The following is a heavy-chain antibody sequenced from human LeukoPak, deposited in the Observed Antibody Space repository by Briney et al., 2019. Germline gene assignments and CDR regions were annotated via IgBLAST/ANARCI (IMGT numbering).Heavy chain of an antibody. Sequence: SETLSLTCTVSGYSISSGYYWGWIRQPPGKGLEWIGSIYHSGSTYYNPSLKSRVTISVDTSKNQFSLKLSSVTAADTAVYYCARDQDNEGWFDPWGQGTLVTVSS. J-gene: IGHJ5*02. CDR2: IYHSGST. CDR3: ARDQDNEGWFDP. CDR1: GYSISSGYY. D-gene: IGHD1-1*01. V-gene: IGHV4-38-2*02.